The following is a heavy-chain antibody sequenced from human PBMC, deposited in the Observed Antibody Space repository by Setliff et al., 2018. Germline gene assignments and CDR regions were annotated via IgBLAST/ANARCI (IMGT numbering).Heavy chain of an antibody. Sequence: SETLSLTCTVSGGSISSGGYYWSWIRQHPGKGLEWIGYIYYSGSTYYNPSLESRVTISVDTSKNQFSLKLSSVTAADTAVYYCAREAGYYDSSGPVGVPYYYYMDVWGKGTTVTVSS. D-gene: IGHD3-22*01. CDR1: GGSISSGGYY. V-gene: IGHV4-31*03. CDR3: AREAGYYDSSGPVGVPYYYYMDV. J-gene: IGHJ6*03. CDR2: IYYSGST.